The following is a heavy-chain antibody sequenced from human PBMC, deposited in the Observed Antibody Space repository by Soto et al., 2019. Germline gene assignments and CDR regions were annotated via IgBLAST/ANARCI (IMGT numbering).Heavy chain of an antibody. CDR1: GGSISSYY. CDR3: ARHGGLAAAAYVDY. V-gene: IGHV4-59*08. CDR2: IYYSGST. Sequence: SETLSLTCTVSGGSISSYYWSWIRQPPGKGLEWIGYIYYSGSTNYNPSLRSRVTISVDTSKNQFSLKLSSVTAADTAVYYCARHGGLAAAAYVDYWGQGTLVTVSS. J-gene: IGHJ4*02. D-gene: IGHD6-13*01.